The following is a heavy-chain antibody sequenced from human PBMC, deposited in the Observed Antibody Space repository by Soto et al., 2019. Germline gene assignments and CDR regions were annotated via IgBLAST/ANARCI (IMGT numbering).Heavy chain of an antibody. CDR1: GYTFTSYY. J-gene: IGHJ3*01. CDR2: INPSDGDT. Sequence: ASVKVSCKASGYTFTSYYMHLVRQAPGQGLEWMGIINPSDGDTSHAQKFQGRVTMTRDTSTTTVYMEVSSLRSEDTAVYYCALNAFDFWGQGTMVTVSS. V-gene: IGHV1-46*01. CDR3: ALNAFDF.